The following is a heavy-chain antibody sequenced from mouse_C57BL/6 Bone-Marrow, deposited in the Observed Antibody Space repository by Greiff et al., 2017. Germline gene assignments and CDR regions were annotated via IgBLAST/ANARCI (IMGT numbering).Heavy chain of an antibody. D-gene: IGHD1-1*01. J-gene: IGHJ4*01. Sequence: EVKLVESGGGLVQPGGSLKLSCAASGFTFSDYYMYWVRQTPEKRLEWVAYISNGGGSTYYPDTVKGRFTISRDNAKNTLYLQMSRLKSEDTAMYYCARRYYGSSHYYAMDYWGQGTSVTVSS. V-gene: IGHV5-12*01. CDR1: GFTFSDYY. CDR2: ISNGGGST. CDR3: ARRYYGSSHYYAMDY.